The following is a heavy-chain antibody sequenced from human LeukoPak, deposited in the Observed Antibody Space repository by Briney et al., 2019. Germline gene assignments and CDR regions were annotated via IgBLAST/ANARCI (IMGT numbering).Heavy chain of an antibody. Sequence: GGSLRLSCAASGFTVSSNYMSWVRQAPGKGLEWVSVIYSGGSTYYADSVKGRFTISRDNSKNTLYLQMNSLRAEDTAVYYCASNGSSSWYSLAFDIWGQGTMVTVSS. V-gene: IGHV3-53*01. D-gene: IGHD6-13*01. CDR3: ASNGSSSWYSLAFDI. CDR2: IYSGGST. CDR1: GFTVSSNY. J-gene: IGHJ3*02.